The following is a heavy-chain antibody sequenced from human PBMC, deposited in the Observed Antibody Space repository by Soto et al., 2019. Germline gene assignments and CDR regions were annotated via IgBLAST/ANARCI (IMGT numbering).Heavy chain of an antibody. D-gene: IGHD2-15*01. V-gene: IGHV3-30-3*01. J-gene: IGHJ6*02. CDR3: ARAGCDGGSCYTLVGLRYGMDV. CDR1: GFTFSSYA. CDR2: ISYDGNNK. Sequence: QVQLVESGGGVVQPGRSLRLSCAASGFTFSSYAMYWVRQAPGKGLEWVAVISYDGNNKYYADSVKGRFTISRENSKNTLYLQMNSLRAEDTAVYYCARAGCDGGSCYTLVGLRYGMDVWGQGTTVTVSS.